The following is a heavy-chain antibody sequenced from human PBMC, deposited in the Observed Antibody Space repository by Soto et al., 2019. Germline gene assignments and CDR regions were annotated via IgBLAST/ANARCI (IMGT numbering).Heavy chain of an antibody. J-gene: IGHJ4*02. CDR3: ATDVGSYYYDTSAYLYDY. V-gene: IGHV3-9*01. Sequence: GGSLRLSCVGSGFIFEDFAMNWVRQVPGKGLEWVSGISWNSATLAYADSVKGRFIVSRDNAKNILYLQMNSLRAEDAALYYCATDVGSYYYDTSAYLYDYWGQGTLVTVSS. CDR1: GFIFEDFA. CDR2: ISWNSATL. D-gene: IGHD3-22*01.